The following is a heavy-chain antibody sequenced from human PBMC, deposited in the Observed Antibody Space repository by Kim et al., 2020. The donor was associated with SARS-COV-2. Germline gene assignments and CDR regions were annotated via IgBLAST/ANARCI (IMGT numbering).Heavy chain of an antibody. V-gene: IGHV4-34*01. Sequence: SETLSLTCAVYGGSFSDYYWRWIRQPPGKGLEWIGEITHSGSTNYNASLKSRVTISVDTSKNQFPLKLSSVTAADTAVYYCATGISQLCFVPRRVGMDF. CDR3: ATGISQLCFVPRRVGMDF. CDR2: ITHSGST. J-gene: IGHJ6*01. D-gene: IGHD5-18*01. CDR1: GGSFSDYY.